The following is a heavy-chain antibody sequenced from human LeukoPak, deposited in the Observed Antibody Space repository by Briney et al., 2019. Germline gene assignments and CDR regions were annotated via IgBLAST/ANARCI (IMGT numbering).Heavy chain of an antibody. CDR2: IRYDGSNK. V-gene: IGHV3-30*02. CDR3: AKAATVPYCGGDCFLGAALHY. CDR1: GFTFSSYG. J-gene: IGHJ4*02. D-gene: IGHD2-21*02. Sequence: GGSLRLSCAASGFTFSSYGMHWVRQAPGKGLEWVAFIRYDGSNKYYADSVKGRFTISRDNSKNTLYLQMNSLRAEDTAVYYCAKAATVPYCGGDCFLGAALHYWGQGTLVTVSS.